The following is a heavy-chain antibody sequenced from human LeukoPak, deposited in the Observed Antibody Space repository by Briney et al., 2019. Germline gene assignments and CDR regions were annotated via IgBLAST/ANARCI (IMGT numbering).Heavy chain of an antibody. J-gene: IGHJ6*02. CDR3: ARGGGSYYYYGMDV. CDR1: GGSFSGYY. D-gene: IGHD1-26*01. CDR2: INHSGST. Sequence: PSETLSLTCAVYGGSFSGYYWSWIRQPPGKGLEWIGEINHSGSTNYNPSLKSRVTISVDTSKNQFSLKLSSVTAADTAVYYCARGGGSYYYYGMDVWGQGTTATVSS. V-gene: IGHV4-34*01.